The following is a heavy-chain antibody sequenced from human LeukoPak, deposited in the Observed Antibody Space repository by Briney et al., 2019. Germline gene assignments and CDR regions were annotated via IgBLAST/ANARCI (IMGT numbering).Heavy chain of an antibody. CDR1: GVSFDDYY. J-gene: IGHJ4*02. V-gene: IGHV4-34*01. Sequence: SETLSLTCGVSGVSFDDYYWSWVRQTLGKGLEWLGEINHSGYTNDSPSLKSRVTLSIDTSRKQFSLNLRSVTVADAGIYYCTRMTTGHDYWGQGTLVTVSS. D-gene: IGHD4-17*01. CDR3: TRMTTGHDY. CDR2: INHSGYT.